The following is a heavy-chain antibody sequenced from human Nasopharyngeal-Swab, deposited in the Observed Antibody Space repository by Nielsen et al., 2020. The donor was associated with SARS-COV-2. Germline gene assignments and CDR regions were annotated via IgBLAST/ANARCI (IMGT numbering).Heavy chain of an antibody. J-gene: IGHJ6*02. Sequence: GGSLRPSCKGSGSTFTSYWIAWVRQMPGKGLEWMGIIYPRDSDTSYSPSFQGQATISADTSISTAYLQWSSLKASDTAMYYCVRPEGVATSFKYYFQYGRDVWGQGTMVTVPS. D-gene: IGHD5-12*01. CDR1: GSTFTSYW. CDR2: IYPRDSDT. CDR3: VRPEGVATSFKYYFQYGRDV. V-gene: IGHV5-51*01.